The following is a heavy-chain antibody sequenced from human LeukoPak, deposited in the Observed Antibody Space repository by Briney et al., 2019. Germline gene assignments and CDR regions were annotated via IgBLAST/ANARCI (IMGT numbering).Heavy chain of an antibody. D-gene: IGHD6-13*01. J-gene: IGHJ4*02. CDR3: AGLAAAGKKSFDY. V-gene: IGHV5-51*01. CDR2: IYPGDSDT. Sequence: RGESLKISCKGSGYSFTSYWIGWVRQMPGKGMEWMGIIYPGDSDTRYSPSFQGQVTISADKSISTAYLQWSSLKASDTAMYYCAGLAAAGKKSFDYWGQGTLVTVSS. CDR1: GYSFTSYW.